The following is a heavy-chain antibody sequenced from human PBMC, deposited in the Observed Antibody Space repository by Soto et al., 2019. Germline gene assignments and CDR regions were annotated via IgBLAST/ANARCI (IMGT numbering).Heavy chain of an antibody. D-gene: IGHD5-18*01. CDR1: GFTVSSNY. CDR2: IYSGGST. CDR3: ARGQVDTAIRYAFDI. Sequence: PGGSLRLSCAASGFTVSSNYMSWVRQAPGKGLEWVSVIYSGGSTYYADSVKGRFTISRDNSKNTLYLQMNSLRAEDTAVYYCARGQVDTAIRYAFDIWGQGTMVTVSS. J-gene: IGHJ3*02. V-gene: IGHV3-66*01.